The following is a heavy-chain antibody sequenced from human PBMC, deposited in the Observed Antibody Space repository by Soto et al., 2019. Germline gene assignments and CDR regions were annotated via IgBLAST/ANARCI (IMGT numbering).Heavy chain of an antibody. D-gene: IGHD5-12*01. V-gene: IGHV4-61*01. CDR1: GGSVSSGSYY. J-gene: IGHJ6*02. Sequence: SDPLSLMYTDSGGSVSSGSYYWSWIRQPTGKELEWIGYIYYSGSTNYNPSLKSRVTISVDTSKNQFSLKLSSVTAADTAVYYCARGGGYDSGYGMDVWGQGTTVTVSS. CDR2: IYYSGST. CDR3: ARGGGYDSGYGMDV.